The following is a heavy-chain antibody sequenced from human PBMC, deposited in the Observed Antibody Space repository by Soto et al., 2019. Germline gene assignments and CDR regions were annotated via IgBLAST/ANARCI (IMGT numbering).Heavy chain of an antibody. CDR2: ISSSSSTI. Sequence: EVQLVESGGGLVQPGGSLRLSCAASGFTFSSYSMNWFRQAPGKGLEWVSYISSSSSTIYYADSVKGRFTISRDNAKNSLYLQMNSLRDEDTAVYYCASPQKGYCSGGSCPYYFDYWGQGTLVTVSS. CDR3: ASPQKGYCSGGSCPYYFDY. V-gene: IGHV3-48*02. CDR1: GFTFSSYS. J-gene: IGHJ4*02. D-gene: IGHD2-15*01.